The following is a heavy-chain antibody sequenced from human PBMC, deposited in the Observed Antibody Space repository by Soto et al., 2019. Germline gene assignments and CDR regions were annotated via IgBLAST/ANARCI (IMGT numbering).Heavy chain of an antibody. CDR1: GFMFSGYA. J-gene: IGHJ5*02. Sequence: EVQLLESGGGLAQPGESLTLSCAASGFMFSGYAMSWVRQAPGKGLEWVSAVSNSGTSTSYADSVKGRFTISRDNSKNXLXXXXXXXXXXXXXXXYCVKDLAASGWFDPWGQGTLVIVSS. V-gene: IGHV3-23*01. CDR3: VKDLAASGWFDP. D-gene: IGHD2-15*01. CDR2: VSNSGTST.